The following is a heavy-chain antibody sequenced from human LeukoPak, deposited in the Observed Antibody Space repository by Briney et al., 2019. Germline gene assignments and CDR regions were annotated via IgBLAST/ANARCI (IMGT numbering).Heavy chain of an antibody. CDR1: GGSFSSYY. Sequence: PSETLSLTCAVYGGSFSSYYWGWIRQPPGKGLEWIGSIYYSGSTYYNPSLKSRVTISVDTSKNQFSLKLSSVTAADTAVYYCARRKYQLLWVSNAFDIWGQGTMVTVSS. CDR2: IYYSGST. V-gene: IGHV4-34*01. J-gene: IGHJ3*02. CDR3: ARRKYQLLWVSNAFDI. D-gene: IGHD2-2*01.